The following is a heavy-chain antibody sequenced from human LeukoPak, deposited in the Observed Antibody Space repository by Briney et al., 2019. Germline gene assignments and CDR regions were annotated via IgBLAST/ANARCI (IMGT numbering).Heavy chain of an antibody. CDR3: AKAQSDDGYNLYYFDY. V-gene: IGHV3-9*01. CDR2: ISWNSGSI. CDR1: GFTFDDYA. Sequence: GGSLRLSCAASGFTFDDYAMHWVRHAPGKGLEGVSCISWNSGSIGYADSVKGRFTISRDNAKNSLYLQMNSLRAEDTALYYCAKAQSDDGYNLYYFDYWGQGTLVTVSS. D-gene: IGHD5-12*01. J-gene: IGHJ4*02.